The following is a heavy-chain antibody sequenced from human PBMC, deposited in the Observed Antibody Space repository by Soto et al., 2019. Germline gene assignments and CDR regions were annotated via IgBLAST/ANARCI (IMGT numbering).Heavy chain of an antibody. Sequence: GGSLRLSCAASGFTVSSNYMSWVRQAPGKGLEWVSVIYSGGSTYYADSVKGRFTISRDNSKNTLYLQMNSLRAEDTAVYYCARDQTKYYDFWSGSALDVWGQGTTVTVSS. CDR3: ARDQTKYYDFWSGSALDV. CDR2: IYSGGST. D-gene: IGHD3-3*01. J-gene: IGHJ6*02. V-gene: IGHV3-66*01. CDR1: GFTVSSNY.